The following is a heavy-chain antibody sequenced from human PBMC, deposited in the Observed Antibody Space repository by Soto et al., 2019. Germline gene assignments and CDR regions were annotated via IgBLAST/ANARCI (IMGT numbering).Heavy chain of an antibody. CDR1: GASISGFY. CDR2: IYATGTT. Sequence: SETLSLTCTVSGASISGFYWSWIRKSAGKGLEWIGRIYATGTTDYNPSLKSRVMMSVDTSKKQFSLKLRSVTAADTAVYYCARHGVSEMVFDYWGQGTLVTVSS. V-gene: IGHV4-4*07. J-gene: IGHJ4*02. D-gene: IGHD3-10*01. CDR3: ARHGVSEMVFDY.